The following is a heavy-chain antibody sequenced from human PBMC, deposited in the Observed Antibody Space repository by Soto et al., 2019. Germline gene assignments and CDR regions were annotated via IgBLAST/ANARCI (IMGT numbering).Heavy chain of an antibody. CDR2: IDPDDSYS. CDR1: GFSFTSYW. D-gene: IGHD2-2*01. J-gene: IGHJ4*02. Sequence: PGESLKISCKVSGFSFTSYWISWVRQMPGKGLEWMGRIDPDDSYSDYSPSFQGHVTFSVDTSINTAYLQWKNLKASDTVIYYCARHPTMRPFGSWGQRTLVTVST. CDR3: ARHPTMRPFGS. V-gene: IGHV5-10-1*01.